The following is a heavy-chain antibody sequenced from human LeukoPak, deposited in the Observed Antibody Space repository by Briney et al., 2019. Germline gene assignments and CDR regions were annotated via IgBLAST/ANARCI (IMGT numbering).Heavy chain of an antibody. CDR3: ARDRVRYCGGDCSSYYYYGMDV. D-gene: IGHD2-21*02. Sequence: HPGGSLRLSCAASGFTFSSYGMHWVRQAPGKGLEWVAVIWYDGSNKYYADSVKGRFTISRDNSENTLYLQMNSLRAEDTAVYYCARDRVRYCGGDCSSYYYYGMDVWGQGTTVTVSS. J-gene: IGHJ6*02. CDR1: GFTFSSYG. V-gene: IGHV3-33*01. CDR2: IWYDGSNK.